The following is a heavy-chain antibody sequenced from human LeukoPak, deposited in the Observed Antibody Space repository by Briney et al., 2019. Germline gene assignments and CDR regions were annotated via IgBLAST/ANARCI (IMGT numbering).Heavy chain of an antibody. CDR3: ARDSRPGVVVVAATDY. V-gene: IGHV3-21*01. CDR2: ISSSSSYI. J-gene: IGHJ4*02. D-gene: IGHD2-15*01. CDR1: GFTFSSYS. Sequence: GGSLRLSCAASGFTFSSYSMNWVRQAPGKGLEWVSSISSSSSYIYYADSVKGRFTISRDNAKNSLYLQMNSLRAEDTAVYCCARDSRPGVVVVAATDYWGQGTLVTVSS.